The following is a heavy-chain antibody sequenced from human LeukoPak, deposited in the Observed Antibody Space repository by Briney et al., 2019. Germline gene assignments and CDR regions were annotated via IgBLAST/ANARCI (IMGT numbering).Heavy chain of an antibody. Sequence: ASXKVSCKASGYTFTSYDINWVRQATGQGLEWMGWMNPNSGNTGYAQKFQGRVTITRNTSISTAYMELSSLRSEDTAVYYCARGRITIFGVVIIAGDFDYWGQGTLVTVSS. CDR3: ARGRITIFGVVIIAGDFDY. CDR2: MNPNSGNT. J-gene: IGHJ4*02. CDR1: GYTFTSYD. D-gene: IGHD3-3*01. V-gene: IGHV1-8*03.